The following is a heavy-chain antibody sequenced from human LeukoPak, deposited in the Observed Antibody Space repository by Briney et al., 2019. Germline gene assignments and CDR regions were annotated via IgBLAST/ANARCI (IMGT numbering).Heavy chain of an antibody. D-gene: IGHD3-9*01. Sequence: SVRVSCKASGGTFSSYAISWVRQAPGQGLEWMGGIIPIFGTANYAQKFQGRVTITADESTSTAYMELSSLRSEDTAVYYCARGSTLRYFDRLNYWGQGTLVTVSS. CDR3: ARGSTLRYFDRLNY. CDR1: GGTFSSYA. V-gene: IGHV1-69*01. CDR2: IIPIFGTA. J-gene: IGHJ4*02.